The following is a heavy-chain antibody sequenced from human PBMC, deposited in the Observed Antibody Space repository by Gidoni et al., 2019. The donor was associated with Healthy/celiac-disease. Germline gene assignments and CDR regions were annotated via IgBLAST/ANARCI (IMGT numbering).Heavy chain of an antibody. V-gene: IGHV4-39*01. CDR2: IYYSGST. CDR3: ARPHYYDSSGSPFDY. CDR1: GGSISSSSYY. Sequence: QLQLQESGPGLVKPSETLSLTCTVSGGSISSSSYYWGWIRQPPGKGLEWIGSIYYSGSTYYNPSLKSRVTISVDTSKNQFSLKLSSVTAADTAVYYCARPHYYDSSGSPFDYWGQGTLVTGSS. D-gene: IGHD3-22*01. J-gene: IGHJ4*02.